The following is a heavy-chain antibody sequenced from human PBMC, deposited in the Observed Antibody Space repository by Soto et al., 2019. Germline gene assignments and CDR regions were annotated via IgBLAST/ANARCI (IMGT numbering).Heavy chain of an antibody. D-gene: IGHD3-22*01. CDR3: ARHRDGYYPDY. J-gene: IGHJ4*02. CDR2: IYYSGST. CDR1: GGSISSSSYY. Sequence: QLQLQESGPGLVKPSETLSLTCTVSGGSISSSSYYWGWIRQPPGKGLEWIGSIYYSGSTYYNPSLKSRVTISVDTSKNQFSLKLSSVTAADTAVYYCARHRDGYYPDYWGQGTLVTVSS. V-gene: IGHV4-39*01.